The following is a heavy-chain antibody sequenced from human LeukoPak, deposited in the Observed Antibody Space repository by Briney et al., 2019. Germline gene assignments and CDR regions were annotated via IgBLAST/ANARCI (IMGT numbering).Heavy chain of an antibody. J-gene: IGHJ2*01. CDR1: GGSISSGSYY. V-gene: IGHV4-61*02. D-gene: IGHD4-17*01. Sequence: PSETLSLTCTVSGGSISSGSYYWSWLRQPAGKGLEWIGRIYTSGSTNYNPSLKSRVTISVDTSKNQFSLKLSSVTAADTAVYYCAREGWKMTTVTTSWYFDLWGRGTLVTVSS. CDR3: AREGWKMTTVTTSWYFDL. CDR2: IYTSGST.